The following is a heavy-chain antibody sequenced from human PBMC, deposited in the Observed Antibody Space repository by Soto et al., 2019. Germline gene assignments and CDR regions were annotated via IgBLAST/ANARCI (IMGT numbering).Heavy chain of an antibody. CDR3: ARDTAMALPDA. CDR1: GYTFTSYA. J-gene: IGHJ4*02. Sequence: QVQLVQSGTEVKKPGASVKVSCKASGYTFTSYAISSVRQAPGQGLEWMGWINPYNGNTNYAQKLQGRVTMTTDTSTSTAYMELRSLRSDDTVVYYCARDTAMALPDAWGQGTLVTVSS. V-gene: IGHV1-18*01. D-gene: IGHD5-18*01. CDR2: INPYNGNT.